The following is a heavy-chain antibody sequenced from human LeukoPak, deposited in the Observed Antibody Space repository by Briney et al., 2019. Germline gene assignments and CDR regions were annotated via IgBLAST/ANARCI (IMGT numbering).Heavy chain of an antibody. D-gene: IGHD3-10*01. Sequence: GESLKISCKGSGYSFTSYWIGWVRQMPGKGLEWMGIIYPGDSDTRYSPSFQGQVTISADKSISTAYLQWSSLKASDTAMYYCARHPRLWFGELEVGTFDYWGQEPWSPSPQ. CDR1: GYSFTSYW. J-gene: IGHJ4*01. CDR2: IYPGDSDT. V-gene: IGHV5-51*01. CDR3: ARHPRLWFGELEVGTFDY.